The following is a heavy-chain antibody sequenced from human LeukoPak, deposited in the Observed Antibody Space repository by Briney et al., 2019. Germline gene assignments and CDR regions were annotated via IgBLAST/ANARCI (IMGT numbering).Heavy chain of an antibody. J-gene: IGHJ3*01. D-gene: IGHD1-14*01. CDR1: GFTFGNSW. V-gene: IGHV3-74*01. Sequence: TGGSLRLSCAASGFTFGNSWVHWVRQAPGKGLVWVSLINADGSTTTYADSVKGRFTISRDNARNTLSLQMNSLTIEDTAVYYCVVVVEPPDSDGFDVWGQGTMITVPS. CDR3: VVVVEPPDSDGFDV. CDR2: INADGSTT.